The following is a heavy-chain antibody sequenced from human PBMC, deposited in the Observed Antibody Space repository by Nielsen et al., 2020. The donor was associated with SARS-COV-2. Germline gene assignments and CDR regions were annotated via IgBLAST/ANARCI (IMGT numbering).Heavy chain of an antibody. CDR3: AKASRKVVAATLDY. D-gene: IGHD2-15*01. CDR2: ISGSGGST. V-gene: IGHV3-23*01. Sequence: GESLKISCAASGFTFSSYAMSWVRQAPGKGLEWVSAISGSGGSTYYADSVKGRFTISRDNSKNTLYLQMNSLRAEDTAVYYCAKASRKVVAATLDYWGQGTLVTVSS. J-gene: IGHJ4*02. CDR1: GFTFSSYA.